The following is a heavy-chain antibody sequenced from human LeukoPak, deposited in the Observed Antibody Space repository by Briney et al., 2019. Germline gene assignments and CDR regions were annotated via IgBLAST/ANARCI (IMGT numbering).Heavy chain of an antibody. J-gene: IGHJ3*02. CDR2: ISWNSGSI. D-gene: IGHD6-6*01. CDR3: AKDLKAARLGAFDI. Sequence: GGSLRLSCAASGFTFDDYAMHWVRQAPGKGLEWVSGISWNSGSIGYAESVKGGFTISRDNAKNSLYLQMNSLRAEDMALYYCAKDLKAARLGAFDIWGQGTMVTVSS. V-gene: IGHV3-9*03. CDR1: GFTFDDYA.